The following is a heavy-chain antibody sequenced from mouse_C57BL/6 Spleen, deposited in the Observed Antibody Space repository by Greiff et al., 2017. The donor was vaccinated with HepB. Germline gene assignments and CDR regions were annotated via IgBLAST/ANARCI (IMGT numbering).Heavy chain of an antibody. J-gene: IGHJ1*03. Sequence: VQLQQSGAELVMPGASVKLSCKASGYTFTSYWMHWVKQRPGQGLEWIGEIDPSDSYTNYNQKFKGKSTLTVDKSSSTAYMQLSILTSEDSAVYYCASRWWLLRDWYFDVWGTGTTVTVSS. CDR2: IDPSDSYT. CDR3: ASRWWLLRDWYFDV. CDR1: GYTFTSYW. V-gene: IGHV1-69*01. D-gene: IGHD2-3*01.